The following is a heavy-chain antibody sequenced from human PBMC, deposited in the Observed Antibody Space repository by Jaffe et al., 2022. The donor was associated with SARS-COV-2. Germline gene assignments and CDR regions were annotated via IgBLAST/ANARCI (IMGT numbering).Heavy chain of an antibody. CDR2: IRSKAYGGTT. CDR1: GFTFGDYA. V-gene: IGHV3-49*05. Sequence: EVQLVESGGGLVKPGRSLRLSCTASGFTFGDYAMSWFRQAPGKGLEWVGFIRSKAYGGTTEYAASVKGRFTISRDDSKSIAYLQMNSLKTEDTAVYYCTRVRGYYGPGEAYFDYWGQGTLVTVSS. D-gene: IGHD3-10*01. J-gene: IGHJ4*02. CDR3: TRVRGYYGPGEAYFDY.